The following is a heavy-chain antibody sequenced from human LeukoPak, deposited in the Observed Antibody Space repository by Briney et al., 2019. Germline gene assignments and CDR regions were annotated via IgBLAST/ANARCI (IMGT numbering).Heavy chain of an antibody. CDR2: INPSGGST. CDR1: GYTFNSYY. D-gene: IGHD4-17*01. V-gene: IGHV1-46*02. CDR3: ARESYGEEDN. J-gene: IGHJ4*02. Sequence: ASVRVSCKASGYTFNSYYMHWVRQAPGQGLEWMGIINPSGGSTSYAQKFQGRVTMTRDTSTSTVYMELSSLRPEDTAVYYCARESYGEEDNWGQGTLVTVSS.